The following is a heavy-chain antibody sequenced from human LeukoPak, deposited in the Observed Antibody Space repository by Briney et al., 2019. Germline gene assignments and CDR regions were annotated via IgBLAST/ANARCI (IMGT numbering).Heavy chain of an antibody. CDR2: IYHSGST. CDR3: ARNGIVATEDY. D-gene: IGHD5-12*01. J-gene: IGHJ4*02. CDR1: GYSISSGYY. Sequence: SETLSLTCTVSGYSISSGYYWGWIRQPPGKGLEWIGSIYHSGSTYYNPSLKSRVTISVDTSKNRFSLKLSSVTAADTAVYYCARNGIVATEDYWGQGTLVTVSS. V-gene: IGHV4-38-2*02.